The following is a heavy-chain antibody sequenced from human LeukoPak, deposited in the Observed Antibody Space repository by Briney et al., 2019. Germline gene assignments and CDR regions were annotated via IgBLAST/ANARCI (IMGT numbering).Heavy chain of an antibody. CDR2: INADASLI. CDR3: AKSGYNRFDY. D-gene: IGHD5-24*01. Sequence: GGSLRLSCAASGFTFSSSYMHWVRQAPGKGLVWVSRINADASLIIYADSVKGRFTIFRDSSKNTLYLQMNSLRADDTAVYYCAKSGYNRFDYWGQGTLVTVSS. CDR1: GFTFSSSY. J-gene: IGHJ4*02. V-gene: IGHV3-74*01.